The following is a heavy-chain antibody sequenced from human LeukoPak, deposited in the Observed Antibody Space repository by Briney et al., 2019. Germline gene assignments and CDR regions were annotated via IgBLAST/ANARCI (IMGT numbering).Heavy chain of an antibody. V-gene: IGHV4-59*12. D-gene: IGHD2-2*01. CDR2: IYHSGST. J-gene: IGHJ4*02. CDR1: GGSISSYY. Sequence: PSETLSLTCTVSGGSISSYYWSWVRQPAGKGLEWIGEIYHSGSTNYNPSLKSRVTVSVDKSKNQFSLKLSSVTAADTAVYYCARDSFSPFDYWGQGTLVTVSS. CDR3: ARDSFSPFDY.